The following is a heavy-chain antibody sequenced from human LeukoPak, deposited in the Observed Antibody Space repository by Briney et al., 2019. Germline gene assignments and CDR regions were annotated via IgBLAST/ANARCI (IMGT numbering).Heavy chain of an antibody. CDR1: GGTFSSYA. V-gene: IGHV1-69*06. CDR2: IIPIFGTA. CDR3: ARDGVDTAMVEDY. J-gene: IGHJ4*02. D-gene: IGHD5-18*01. Sequence: GASVKVSCKASGGTFSSYAISWVRQAPGQGLEWMGGIIPIFGTANYAQKFQGRVTITADKSTSTAYMELSSLRSEDTAVYYCARDGVDTAMVEDYWGQGTLVTVSS.